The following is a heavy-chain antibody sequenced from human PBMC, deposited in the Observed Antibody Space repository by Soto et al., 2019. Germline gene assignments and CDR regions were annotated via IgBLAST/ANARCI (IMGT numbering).Heavy chain of an antibody. CDR3: ASYVLRYFDWSPIDY. CDR2: IYYSGST. V-gene: IGHV4-30-4*01. J-gene: IGHJ4*02. Sequence: SETLSLTCTVSGGSISSGDYYWSWIRQPPGKGLEWIGYIYYSGSTYYNPSLKSRVTISVDTSKNQFSLKLSSVTAADTAVYYCASYVLRYFDWSPIDYWGQGTLVTVSS. CDR1: GGSISSGDYY. D-gene: IGHD3-9*01.